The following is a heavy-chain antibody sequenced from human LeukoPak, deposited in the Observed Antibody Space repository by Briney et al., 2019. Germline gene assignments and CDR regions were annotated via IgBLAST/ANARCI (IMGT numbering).Heavy chain of an antibody. CDR2: IIPIFGTA. Sequence: VASVKVSCKASGGTFSSYAISWVRQAPGQGLEWMGGIIPIFGTANYAQKFQGRVTITADESTSTAYMELSSLRSEDTAVYYCARGATTVTTSAFDYWGQGTLVTVSS. CDR3: ARGATTVTTSAFDY. D-gene: IGHD4-17*01. CDR1: GGTFSSYA. V-gene: IGHV1-69*13. J-gene: IGHJ4*02.